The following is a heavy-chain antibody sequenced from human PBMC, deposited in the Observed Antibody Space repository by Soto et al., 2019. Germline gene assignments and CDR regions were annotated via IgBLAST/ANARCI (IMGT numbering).Heavy chain of an antibody. V-gene: IGHV4-59*01. CDR3: ARPHGGPYAFDI. D-gene: IGHD3-10*01. CDR2: IYGSGNT. J-gene: IGHJ3*02. Sequence: TSETLSLTCAFSGGYIRSYYWSWIRQPPGKGLEWIGYIYGSGNTNYNPSLNSRVIISIDTSQNQLSLKLTSVTAADTAVYYCARPHGGPYAFDIWGRGTMVT. CDR1: GGYIRSYY.